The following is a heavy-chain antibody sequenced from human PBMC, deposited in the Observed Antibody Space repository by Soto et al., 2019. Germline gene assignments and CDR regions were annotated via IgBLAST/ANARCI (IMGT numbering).Heavy chain of an antibody. Sequence: SETLSLTCAVYGGSISDYYWSWIRQPPGKGLEWIGEIDHSGTTNYNPSLKSRATISVDTSKKQFSLKLSSVTAADTAAYYCAREVYVWGSYRYARDAFDIWGRGTVVTVSS. CDR3: AREVYVWGSYRYARDAFDI. D-gene: IGHD3-16*02. CDR2: IDHSGTT. CDR1: GGSISDYY. J-gene: IGHJ3*02. V-gene: IGHV4-34*01.